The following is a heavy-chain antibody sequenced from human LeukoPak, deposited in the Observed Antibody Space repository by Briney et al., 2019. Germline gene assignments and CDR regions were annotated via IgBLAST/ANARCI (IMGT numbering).Heavy chain of an antibody. V-gene: IGHV1-18*01. CDR3: ARGGYSGYDPLGDFDY. D-gene: IGHD5-12*01. J-gene: IGHJ4*02. Sequence: ASVKVSCKASGYTFSSYGISWVRQAPGQGLEWMGWISAYNGNTNYAQKLQGRVTMTTDTSTSTAYMELRSLRSDDTAVYYCARGGYSGYDPLGDFDYWGQGTLVTVSS. CDR2: ISAYNGNT. CDR1: GYTFSSYG.